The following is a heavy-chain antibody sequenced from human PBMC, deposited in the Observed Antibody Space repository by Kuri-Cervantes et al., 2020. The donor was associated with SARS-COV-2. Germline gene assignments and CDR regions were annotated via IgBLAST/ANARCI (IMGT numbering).Heavy chain of an antibody. CDR3: AVPVVPAAIEFLRRFDP. V-gene: IGHV3-30*03. J-gene: IGHJ5*02. Sequence: GESLKISCTASGFAFINYGMNWVRQAPGKGLEWVAVISYDGYNKYYADSVKGRFTIARDNSKNTIYLQMNNLRPEDTAVYYCAVPVVPAAIEFLRRFDPWGQGTLVTVSS. CDR2: ISYDGYNK. CDR1: GFAFINYG. D-gene: IGHD2-2*01.